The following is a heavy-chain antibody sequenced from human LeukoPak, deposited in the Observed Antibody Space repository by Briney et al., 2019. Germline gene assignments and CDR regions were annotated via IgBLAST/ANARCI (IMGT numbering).Heavy chain of an antibody. V-gene: IGHV3-21*01. CDR1: GFTFSSYS. CDR2: ISSSSYI. J-gene: IGHJ4*02. Sequence: GGSLRLSCAASGFTFSSYSMNWVRQAPGRGLEWVSSISSSSYIYYADSVKGRFTISRDNAKNSLYLQMNSLRAEDTAVYYCARDRFGGGRGWETFGFDYWGQGTLVTVSS. D-gene: IGHD2-15*01. CDR3: ARDRFGGGRGWETFGFDY.